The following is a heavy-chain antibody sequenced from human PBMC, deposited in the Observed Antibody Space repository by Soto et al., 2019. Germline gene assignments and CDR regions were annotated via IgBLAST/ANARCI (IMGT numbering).Heavy chain of an antibody. V-gene: IGHV3-23*01. CDR1: GFTFSSYA. CDR2: ISGSGGST. D-gene: IGHD4-4*01. CDR3: AKGQYSNYCYYGMDV. J-gene: IGHJ6*02. Sequence: GGSLRLSCAASGFTFSSYAMSWVRQAPGKGLEWVSAISGSGGSTYYADSVKGRFTISRDNSKNTLYLQMNSLRAEDTAVYYCAKGQYSNYCYYGMDVWGQGTTVIVSS.